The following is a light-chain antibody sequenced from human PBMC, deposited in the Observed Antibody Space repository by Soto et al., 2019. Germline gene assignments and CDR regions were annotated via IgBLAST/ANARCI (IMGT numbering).Light chain of an antibody. V-gene: IGKV1-16*02. J-gene: IGKJ5*01. CDR2: AAS. Sequence: DIQMTQSPSSLSASVGDRVTITCRASQDISNSLAWFQQKPGKAPQSLIYAASRLQSWVSSNFSGSGSGTDFTLTISSLQPEDFATYYCQHYNNYPLTFGRGTRLEIK. CDR1: QDISNS. CDR3: QHYNNYPLT.